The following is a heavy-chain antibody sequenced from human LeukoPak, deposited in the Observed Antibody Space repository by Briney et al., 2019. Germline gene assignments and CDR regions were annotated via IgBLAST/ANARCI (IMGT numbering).Heavy chain of an antibody. Sequence: GGSLRLSCAASGFTVSSNYMSWVRQAPGKGLEWVSVIYSGGSTYYADSVKGRFTISRDNSKNTLYLQMNSLRAEDTAVYYCARGAVAGTPSYYYYYMDVWGKGTTVTVSS. CDR1: GFTVSSNY. CDR2: IYSGGST. CDR3: ARGAVAGTPSYYYYYMDV. J-gene: IGHJ6*03. V-gene: IGHV3-53*01. D-gene: IGHD6-19*01.